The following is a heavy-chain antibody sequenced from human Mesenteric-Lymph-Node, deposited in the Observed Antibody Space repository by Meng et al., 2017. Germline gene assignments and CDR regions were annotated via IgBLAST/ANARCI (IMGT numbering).Heavy chain of an antibody. D-gene: IGHD6-19*01. CDR1: GYTFTSYD. Sequence: ASVKVSCKASGYTFTSYDINWVRQATGQGLEWMGWMNPNSGNTGYAQKFQGRVTMTRNTSISTAYMELSSLRSEDTAVYYCAKVTSGWYGADYWGQGTLVTVSS. V-gene: IGHV1-8*01. J-gene: IGHJ4*02. CDR3: AKVTSGWYGADY. CDR2: MNPNSGNT.